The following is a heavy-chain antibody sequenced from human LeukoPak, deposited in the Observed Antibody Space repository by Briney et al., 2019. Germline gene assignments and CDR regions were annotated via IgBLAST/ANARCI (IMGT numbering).Heavy chain of an antibody. J-gene: IGHJ4*02. CDR3: ASLTGFFDY. D-gene: IGHD7-27*01. V-gene: IGHV4-39*01. CDR1: GDSISSSSHY. Sequence: SETLSLTCTVSGDSISSSSHYWAWIRQPPGKGLDWIGSILYSGSTYYNPSLKSRVTVSADTSKNQFSLKLSSATAADTAVYYCASLTGFFDYWGQGTLVTVSS. CDR2: ILYSGST.